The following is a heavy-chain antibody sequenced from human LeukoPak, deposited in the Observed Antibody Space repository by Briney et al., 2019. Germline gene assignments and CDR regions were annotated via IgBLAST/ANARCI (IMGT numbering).Heavy chain of an antibody. CDR1: GYSNSSGYY. CDR3: ARSYPRIAARCYFDY. J-gene: IGHJ4*02. CDR2: IYHSGST. Sequence: SETLSLTCAVSGYSNSSGYYWGWIRQPPGKGLEWIGSIYHSGSTYYNPSLKSRVTISVDTSKNQFSLKLSSVTAADTAVYYCARSYPRIAARCYFDYWGQGTLVTVSS. D-gene: IGHD6-6*01. V-gene: IGHV4-38-2*01.